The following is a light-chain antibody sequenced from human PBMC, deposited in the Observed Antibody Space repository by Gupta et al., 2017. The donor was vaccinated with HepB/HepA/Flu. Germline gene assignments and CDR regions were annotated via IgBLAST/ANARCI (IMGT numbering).Light chain of an antibody. CDR2: YDS. J-gene: IGLJ2*01. V-gene: IGLV3-21*04. CDR1: NIGSQS. CDR3: QGLYRNSDHVL. Sequence: SYVLTQPPSVSVAPGKTARITCGGNNIGSQSVHWYHQKPFQAPVLVIYYDSDRPSGIPERFSGSNSVNTATLTISRVEAGDEADYYCQGLYRNSDHVLFGGGTKLTVL.